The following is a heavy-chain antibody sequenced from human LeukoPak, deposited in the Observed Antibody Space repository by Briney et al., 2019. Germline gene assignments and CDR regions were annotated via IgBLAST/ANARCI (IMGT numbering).Heavy chain of an antibody. CDR2: ISWNSGSI. CDR1: GFTFDDYA. V-gene: IGHV3-9*01. CDR3: AKDIVRMMEAFDI. D-gene: IGHD3-16*01. J-gene: IGHJ3*02. Sequence: PGGSLRLSGAASGFTFDDYAMHWVRQAPGKGLGGVSGISWNSGSIGYADSVKGRFTISRDNAKNSLYLQMNSLRAEDTALYYCAKDIVRMMEAFDIWGQGTMVTVSS.